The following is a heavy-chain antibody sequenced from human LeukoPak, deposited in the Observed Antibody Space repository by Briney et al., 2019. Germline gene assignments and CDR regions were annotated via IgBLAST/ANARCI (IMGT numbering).Heavy chain of an antibody. D-gene: IGHD2-2*01. V-gene: IGHV3-23*01. CDR1: GFTFSSYA. CDR3: ASFIVVVPAATDDY. CDR2: ISGSGGST. J-gene: IGHJ4*02. Sequence: GGSLRLSCAASGFTFSSYAMSWVRQAPGKGLEWVSAISGSGGSTYYADSVKGRFTISRDNSKNTLYLQMNSLRAEDTALYYCASFIVVVPAATDDYWGQGTLVTVSS.